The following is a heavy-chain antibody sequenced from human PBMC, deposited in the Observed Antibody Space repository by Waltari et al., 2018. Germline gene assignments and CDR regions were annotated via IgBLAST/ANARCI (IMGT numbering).Heavy chain of an antibody. V-gene: IGHV4-39*01. Sequence: QESGPGLLKPSETLSLTCAVSGGPVTDTSYFWGWPRQAPGKGREWLGNIYYDGNTNYNPSLKSRVSISVDTSQKQFSLKLTSVTATDTAVYYCARQGLYCRSSNCVGLDFSHWGQGTLVAVS. D-gene: IGHD2-2*01. CDR2: IYYDGNT. CDR1: GGPVTDTSYF. CDR3: ARQGLYCRSSNCVGLDFSH. J-gene: IGHJ4*02.